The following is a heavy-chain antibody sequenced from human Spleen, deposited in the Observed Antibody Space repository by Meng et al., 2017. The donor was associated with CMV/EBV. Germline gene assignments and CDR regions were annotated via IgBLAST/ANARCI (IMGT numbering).Heavy chain of an antibody. V-gene: IGHV3-53*01. CDR2: IYSGGST. CDR3: ATGENRRWYDY. D-gene: IGHD1-14*01. CDR1: GFTFSSNY. Sequence: LSCAASGFTFSSNYMSWVRQAPGKGLEWVSVIYSGGSTYYADSVKGRFSISRDNSKNTLYLQMNSLKDEDTAVYYCATGENRRWYDYWGQGTLVTVSS. J-gene: IGHJ4*02.